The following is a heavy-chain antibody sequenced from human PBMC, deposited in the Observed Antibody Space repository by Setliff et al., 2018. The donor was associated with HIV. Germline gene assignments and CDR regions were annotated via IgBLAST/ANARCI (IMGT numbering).Heavy chain of an antibody. CDR1: GEFPIGYY. J-gene: IGHJ4*02. Sequence: SETLSLTCAVHGEFPIGYYWSWIRQPPGKGLEWIGEIIDSGATNYNPSLESRVILSIDTSKKLISLNLTSVTAADTAVYYCARDRMPMASWVPDKWGQGTLVTVSS. V-gene: IGHV4-34*12. CDR2: IIDSGAT. D-gene: IGHD2-2*01. CDR3: ARDRMPMASWVPDK.